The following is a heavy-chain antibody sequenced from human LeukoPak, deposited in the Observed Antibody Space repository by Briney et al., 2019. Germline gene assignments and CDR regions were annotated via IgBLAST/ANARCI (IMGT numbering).Heavy chain of an antibody. D-gene: IGHD3-22*01. CDR1: GGSINNYY. CDR2: IYYSGST. CDR3: ARESDYSSGYSLDY. V-gene: IGHV4-59*01. J-gene: IGHJ4*02. Sequence: SETLSLTCTVSGGSINNYYWSWIRQPPGKGLEWIGYIYYSGSTNYNPSLKSRVTVSVDTSKNQFSLKLRSVTAADRAVYYCARESDYSSGYSLDYWGQGTLVTVSS.